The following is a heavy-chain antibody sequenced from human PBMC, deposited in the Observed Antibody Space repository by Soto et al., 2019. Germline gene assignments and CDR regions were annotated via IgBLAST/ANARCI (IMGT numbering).Heavy chain of an antibody. CDR2: IDWDDDK. CDR3: SWLTAHNDTLSADDSYATRGV. CDR1: GFSLSTSGMY. V-gene: IGHV2-70*01. J-gene: IGHJ6*03. Sequence: SGATPMNPTRTITQTCTLSGFSLSTSGMYVSWIRQPPGKALEWLALIDWDDDKYYSTSLKTRLTISKDTSKNQVVLTMTNMDPVDTAPYYGSWLTAHNDTLSADDSYATRGVGGNG. D-gene: IGHD3-22*01.